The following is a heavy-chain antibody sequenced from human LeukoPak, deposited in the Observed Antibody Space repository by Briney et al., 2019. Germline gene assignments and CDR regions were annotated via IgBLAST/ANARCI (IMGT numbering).Heavy chain of an antibody. CDR2: INPKSGGT. CDR1: GYSFTGHY. V-gene: IGHV1-2*02. J-gene: IGHJ3*02. D-gene: IGHD3-10*01. Sequence: ASVKVSCKASGYSFTGHYMHWVRQAPGQGLEWMGWINPKSGGTNYAQKFQGRVTMTRDTSISAAYMDMSSLRSDDTAVYYCARNLWFGESSDAFDMWGQGTMVTVSS. CDR3: ARNLWFGESSDAFDM.